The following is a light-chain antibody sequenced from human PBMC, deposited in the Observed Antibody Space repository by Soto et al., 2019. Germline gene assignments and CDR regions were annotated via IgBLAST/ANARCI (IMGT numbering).Light chain of an antibody. V-gene: IGLV2-14*01. CDR2: EVN. J-gene: IGLJ1*01. CDR3: SSYTSSSTYV. Sequence: QSALTQPASVSGSPGQSITISCTGTSSDVGGYNYVSWFQQHPGKAPKLMIYEVNNRPSGVSNRFPGSKSGNTASLTISGLQAEDEADYYCSSYTSSSTYVFGTGTKVTVL. CDR1: SSDVGGYNY.